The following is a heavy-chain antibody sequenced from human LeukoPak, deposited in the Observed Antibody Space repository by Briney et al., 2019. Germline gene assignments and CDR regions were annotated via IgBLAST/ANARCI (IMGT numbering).Heavy chain of an antibody. CDR2: ISGSGGST. CDR3: AKEEEVLLWFGELLSFDY. CDR1: GFTFSSYA. J-gene: IGHJ4*02. V-gene: IGHV3-23*01. Sequence: GGSLRLSCAASGFTFSSYAMSWVRQAPGQGLEWVSAISGSGGSTYYADSVKGRFTISRDNSKNTLYLQMNSLRADDTAVYYCAKEEEVLLWFGELLSFDYWGQGTLVTVSS. D-gene: IGHD3-10*01.